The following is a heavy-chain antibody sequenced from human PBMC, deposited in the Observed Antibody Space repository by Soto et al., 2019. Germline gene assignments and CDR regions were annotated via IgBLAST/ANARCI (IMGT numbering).Heavy chain of an antibody. Sequence: QITLKESGPTLVKPTQTLTLTCTFSGFSLSTSGVGVGWIRQPPGKALEWLALIYWDDDKRYSPSLKSRLTITKDASNNQVIHTMANMDPVDTATYYCAHIGVGATGGAFDLWGQGTMVTVSS. V-gene: IGHV2-5*02. CDR3: AHIGVGATGGAFDL. CDR1: GFSLSTSGVG. J-gene: IGHJ3*01. D-gene: IGHD1-26*01. CDR2: IYWDDDK.